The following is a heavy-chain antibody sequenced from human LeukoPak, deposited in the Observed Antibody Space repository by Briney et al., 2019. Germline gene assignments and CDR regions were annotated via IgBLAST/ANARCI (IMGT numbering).Heavy chain of an antibody. Sequence: SETLSLTCTVSGGSISSGNYYWSWIRQPPGKGLEWIGRIYTSGSTDYNPSLKSRVTITVDTSTNQFSLKLSSVTAADTAVYYCAAKESYYYDSSLPFDYWGQGTLVTVSS. V-gene: IGHV4-61*02. J-gene: IGHJ4*02. CDR3: AAKESYYYDSSLPFDY. CDR2: IYTSGST. CDR1: GGSISSGNYY. D-gene: IGHD3-22*01.